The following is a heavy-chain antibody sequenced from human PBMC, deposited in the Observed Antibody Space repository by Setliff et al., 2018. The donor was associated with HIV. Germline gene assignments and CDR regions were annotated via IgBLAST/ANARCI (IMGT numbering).Heavy chain of an antibody. CDR1: GGSITGYY. D-gene: IGHD3-10*01. CDR3: TRRDVSPLWFGQFDY. CDR2: IYYSGNT. J-gene: IGHJ4*02. Sequence: ASETLSLTCTVSGGSITGYYWSWIRQPPGKGLEWIGWIYYSGNTRYNPSLKGRVTISIDSSKSQISLNVTSVTAADTAVYYCTRRDVSPLWFGQFDYWGQGILVTVSS. V-gene: IGHV4-59*08.